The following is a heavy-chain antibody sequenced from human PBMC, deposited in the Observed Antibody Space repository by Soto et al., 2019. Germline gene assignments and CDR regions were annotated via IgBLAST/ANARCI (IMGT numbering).Heavy chain of an antibody. J-gene: IGHJ6*03. CDR3: ARVTLDLNYYYYYMDV. V-gene: IGHV4-59*01. CDR2: IYYSGST. Sequence: SETLSLTCTVSGGSISSYYWSWIRQPPGKGLEWIGYIYYSGSTNYNPSLKSRVTISVDTSKNQFSLKLSSVTAADTAVYYCARVTLDLNYYYYYMDVWGKGTTVTDSS. CDR1: GGSISSYY. D-gene: IGHD3-16*02.